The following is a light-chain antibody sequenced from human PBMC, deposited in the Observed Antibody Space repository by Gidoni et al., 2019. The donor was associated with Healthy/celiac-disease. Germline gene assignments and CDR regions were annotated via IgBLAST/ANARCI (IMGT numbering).Light chain of an antibody. CDR3: QQRSNWSCS. J-gene: IGKJ2*04. CDR2: DAS. CDR1: QSVSSY. Sequence: ELVFTHSPSTLSLSPGERATLSCRASQSVSSYLAWYQQKPGKAPRLLIYDASNRETGIPARFSGSGSGTDFTLTISSLEPEDFAVYYCQQRSNWSCSFGQGTKLEIK. V-gene: IGKV3-11*01.